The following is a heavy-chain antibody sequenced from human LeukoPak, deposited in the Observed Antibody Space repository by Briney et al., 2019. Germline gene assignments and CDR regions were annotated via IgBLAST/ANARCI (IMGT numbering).Heavy chain of an antibody. Sequence: GASVKVSCKASGYTFTDSYIHWVRQAPGRGLEWVGWINPNSGDTNSAQKFQGRVTMTRDTSISTAYMEQRRLSSDDTAVYFCARVSGSSEAAFDIWGPGTMVTVSS. CDR3: ARVSGSSEAAFDI. CDR1: GYTFTDSY. J-gene: IGHJ3*02. CDR2: INPNSGDT. D-gene: IGHD3-10*01. V-gene: IGHV1-2*02.